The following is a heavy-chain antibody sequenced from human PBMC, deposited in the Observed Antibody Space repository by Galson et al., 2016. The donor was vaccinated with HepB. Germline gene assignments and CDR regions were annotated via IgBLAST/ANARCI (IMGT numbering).Heavy chain of an antibody. D-gene: IGHD2-15*01. V-gene: IGHV3-23*01. CDR1: GFSFSNSG. J-gene: IGHJ4*02. CDR3: GREHCSGGSCYLDY. CDR2: ITRSGDAT. Sequence: SLRLSCAASGFSFSNSGMRWVRQAPGRGLEWVSGITRSGDATHYADFVKGRFTISRDNAKNTVYLQMNSLRAEDTAVYYCGREHCSGGSCYLDYWGRGTLVTVSS.